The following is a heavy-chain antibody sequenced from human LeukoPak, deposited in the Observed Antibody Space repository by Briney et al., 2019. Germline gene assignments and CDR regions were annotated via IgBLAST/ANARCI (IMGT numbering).Heavy chain of an antibody. J-gene: IGHJ4*02. CDR3: ARETGTGDLEY. V-gene: IGHV1-69*05. CDR2: IIPIFGTA. Sequence: ASVKVSCKXSGGTFSSYAISWVRQAPGQGLEWMGRIIPIFGTANYAQKFQGRVTITTDESTSTAYMELSSLRSEDTAVYYCARETGTGDLEYWGQGTLVTVSS. CDR1: GGTFSSYA. D-gene: IGHD3-10*01.